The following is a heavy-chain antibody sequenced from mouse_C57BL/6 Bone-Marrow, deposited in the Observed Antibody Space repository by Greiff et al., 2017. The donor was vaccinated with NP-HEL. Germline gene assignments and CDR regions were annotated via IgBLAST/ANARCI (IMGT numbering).Heavy chain of an antibody. D-gene: IGHD1-1*01. J-gene: IGHJ1*03. CDR3: ARYYYGSRGWYFEV. CDR1: GYTFTSYW. V-gene: IGHV1-72*01. Sequence: VQLQQPGADLVKPGASVKLSCKASGYTFTSYWMHWVQQRPGRGLEWIGRIAPNSGGTKFNEKFKTKATLTVDKPSSTAYMQLRSLTSEDSAVYYCARYYYGSRGWYFEVWGTGTTVTVSS. CDR2: IAPNSGGT.